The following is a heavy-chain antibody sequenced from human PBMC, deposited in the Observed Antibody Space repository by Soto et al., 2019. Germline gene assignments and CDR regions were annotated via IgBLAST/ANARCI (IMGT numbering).Heavy chain of an antibody. CDR3: ARGRGYSSGYERTRDLDY. V-gene: IGHV4-34*01. Sequence: QVQLQQWGAGLLKPSETLSLTCAVYGGSFSGYYWSWIRQPPGKGLEWIGEINHSGSTNYNPSLKSRVTISVDTSKNQFSLKLSSVTAADTAVYYCARGRGYSSGYERTRDLDYWGQGTLVTVSS. D-gene: IGHD5-18*01. CDR2: INHSGST. CDR1: GGSFSGYY. J-gene: IGHJ4*02.